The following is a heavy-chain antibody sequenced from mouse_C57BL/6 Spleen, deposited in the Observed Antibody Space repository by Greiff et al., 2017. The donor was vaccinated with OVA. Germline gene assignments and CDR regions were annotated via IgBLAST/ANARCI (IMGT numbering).Heavy chain of an antibody. CDR3: ASSRLGGTVAYFDG. D-gene: IGHD1-1*01. J-gene: IGHJ2*01. Sequence: VQLQQPGTELVKPGASVKLSCKASGYTFTSYWMHWVKQRPGQGLEWIGNINPSNGGTNYNEKFKSKATLTVDKSSSTAFMQLSSLTSGAAAVYLYASSRLGGTVAYFDGWGPGTTLTVSS. CDR1: GYTFTSYW. CDR2: INPSNGGT. V-gene: IGHV1-53*01.